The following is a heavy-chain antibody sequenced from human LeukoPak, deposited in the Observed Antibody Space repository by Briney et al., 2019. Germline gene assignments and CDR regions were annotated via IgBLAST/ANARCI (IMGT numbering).Heavy chain of an antibody. V-gene: IGHV3-11*01. CDR3: ARADYYDSSGYYHAAFDI. Sequence: GGSLRLSCADSGFTFSDYYMSWIRQAPGKGLEWVSCISSSGSSIYYADSVKGRFTISRDNAKNSLYLQMNSLRAEDTAVYYCARADYYDSSGYYHAAFDIWGQGTMVTVSS. D-gene: IGHD3-22*01. J-gene: IGHJ3*02. CDR1: GFTFSDYY. CDR2: ISSSGSSI.